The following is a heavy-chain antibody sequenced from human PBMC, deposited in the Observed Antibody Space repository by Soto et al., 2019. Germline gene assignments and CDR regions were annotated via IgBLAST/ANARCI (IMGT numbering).Heavy chain of an antibody. J-gene: IGHJ6*02. Sequence: VKVSCKASGGSIRNYAVSWVRQAPGQGLEWMGGITPVSGSAQYAQKFQDRVTITADGSTGTVYMELSSLRSEDTAVYYCAKDLSTSGFHYGMDVWGQGTTVTVSS. CDR3: AKDLSTSGFHYGMDV. V-gene: IGHV1-69*13. CDR1: GGSIRNYA. CDR2: ITPVSGSA.